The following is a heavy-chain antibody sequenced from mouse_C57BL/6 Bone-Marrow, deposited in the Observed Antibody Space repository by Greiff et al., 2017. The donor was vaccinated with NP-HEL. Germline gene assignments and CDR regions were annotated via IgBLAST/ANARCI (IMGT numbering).Heavy chain of an antibody. D-gene: IGHD1-1*01. V-gene: IGHV10-3*01. J-gene: IGHJ4*01. Sequence: EVQLVESGGGLVQPKGSLKLSCAASGFTFNTYAMHWVRQAPGKGLEWVARIRSKSSNYATYYADSVKDRFTISRDDSQSMLYLQMNNLKTEDTAMYYCVRENYYGRGYYYAMDYWGQGTSVTVSS. CDR3: VRENYYGRGYYYAMDY. CDR2: IRSKSSNYAT. CDR1: GFTFNTYA.